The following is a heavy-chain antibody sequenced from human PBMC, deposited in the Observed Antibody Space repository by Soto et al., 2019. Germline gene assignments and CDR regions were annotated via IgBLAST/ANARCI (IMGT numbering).Heavy chain of an antibody. V-gene: IGHV1-3*01. J-gene: IGHJ4*02. CDR3: ARETTVASSWPYYFDY. CDR2: INAGNGNT. D-gene: IGHD6-13*01. CDR1: GYTFTSYA. Sequence: ASVKVSCKASGYTFTSYAMHWVRQAPGQRLEWMGWINAGNGNTKYSQKFQGRVTITRDTSASTAYMELSSLRSEDTAVYYCARETTVASSWPYYFDYWGQGTLVTVSS.